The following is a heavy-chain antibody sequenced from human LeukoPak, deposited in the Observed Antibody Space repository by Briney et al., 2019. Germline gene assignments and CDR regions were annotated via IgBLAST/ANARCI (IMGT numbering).Heavy chain of an antibody. CDR3: AARATVVTLTRYFDY. Sequence: GASVTVSCKASGFTFTSSAVQWVRQARGQRLEWIGWIVVGSGNTNYAQKFQERVTITRDMSTSTAYMELSSLRSEDTAVYYCAARATVVTLTRYFDYWGQGALVTVSS. CDR2: IVVGSGNT. CDR1: GFTFTSSA. D-gene: IGHD4-23*01. V-gene: IGHV1-58*01. J-gene: IGHJ4*02.